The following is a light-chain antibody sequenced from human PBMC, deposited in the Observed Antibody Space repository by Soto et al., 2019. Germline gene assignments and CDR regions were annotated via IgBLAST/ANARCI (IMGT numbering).Light chain of an antibody. CDR1: QGISRG. Sequence: AIQLTQSPSSLSASVGARVIITCRASQGISRGLAWYQQLPGRPPKLLIYDATSLESGVPSRFSGSGSGTEFTLTISSLQLEDLATYYCQQFSGPLTFGGGTKVEIK. V-gene: IGKV1-13*02. CDR2: DAT. CDR3: QQFSGPLT. J-gene: IGKJ4*01.